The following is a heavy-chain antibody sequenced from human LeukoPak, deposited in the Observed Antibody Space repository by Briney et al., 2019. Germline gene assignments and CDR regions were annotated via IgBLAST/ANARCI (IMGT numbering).Heavy chain of an antibody. Sequence: GGSRRLPCPPSGFTFSSYEMNWVGQPPGRGLGWVSYISRSGSTIYYADSVKGRFTISRDNAKNSLYLQMNSLRAEETAVYYCAELGITMIGGVWGKGTTVTISS. CDR3: AELGITMIGGV. CDR2: ISRSGSTI. CDR1: GFTFSSYE. D-gene: IGHD3-10*02. V-gene: IGHV3-48*03. J-gene: IGHJ6*04.